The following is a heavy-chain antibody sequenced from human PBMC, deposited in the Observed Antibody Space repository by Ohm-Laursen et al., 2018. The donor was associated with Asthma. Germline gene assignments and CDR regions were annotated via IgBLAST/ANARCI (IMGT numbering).Heavy chain of an antibody. Sequence: SETLSLTCTFSGGSISSSFWSWIRQAPGEGLEWIGYISYLGSTNYNPSLKSRVTMSLDTSKNQFSLKLSSVTAADTAVYYCARDNYYGSGSYLDPWGQGTLVTVSS. CDR2: ISYLGST. CDR3: ARDNYYGSGSYLDP. D-gene: IGHD3-10*01. V-gene: IGHV4-59*01. J-gene: IGHJ5*02. CDR1: GGSISSSF.